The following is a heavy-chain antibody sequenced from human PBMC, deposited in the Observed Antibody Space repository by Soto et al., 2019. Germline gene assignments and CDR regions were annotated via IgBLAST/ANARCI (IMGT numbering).Heavy chain of an antibody. CDR3: AREVGAAAGTCDY. CDR2: ISSSSSYI. J-gene: IGHJ4*02. CDR1: GFTFSSYS. D-gene: IGHD6-13*01. Sequence: EVQLVESGGGLVKPGGSLRLSCAASGFTFSSYSMNWVRQAPGKGLEWVSSISSSSSYIYYADSVKGRFTISRDNAKNSLYLQMNSLRAEDTAVYYCAREVGAAAGTCDYWGQGTLVTVSS. V-gene: IGHV3-21*01.